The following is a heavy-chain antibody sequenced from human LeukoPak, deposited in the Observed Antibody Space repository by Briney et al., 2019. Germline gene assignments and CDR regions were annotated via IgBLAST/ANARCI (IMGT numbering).Heavy chain of an antibody. CDR3: ARDPPRSVGGTKILWD. V-gene: IGHV3-48*01. Sequence: GGSLRLSCAASGFSFSSYSMNWVRQAPGRGLEWISYISSGSRTIFYTDSVKGRFTISRDNAKNSLYLLMNSLRAEDTAVYYCARDPPRSVGGTKILWDWGQGTLVTVSS. CDR2: ISSGSRTI. CDR1: GFSFSSYS. D-gene: IGHD1-26*01. J-gene: IGHJ4*02.